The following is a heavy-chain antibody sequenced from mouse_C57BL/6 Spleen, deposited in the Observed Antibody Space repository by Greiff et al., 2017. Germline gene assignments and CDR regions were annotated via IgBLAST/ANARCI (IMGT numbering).Heavy chain of an antibody. CDR2: IWSGGST. Sequence: QVHVKQSGPGLVQPSQSLSITCTVSGFSFTSYGVHWVRQSPGKGLEWLGVIWSGGSTDYNAAFITSLSISKDNTKSQVFFKMNSLQSDDTAVYYCAPGSSYPFAYWGKGTLVTVSA. J-gene: IGHJ3*01. D-gene: IGHD1-1*01. CDR1: GFSFTSYG. CDR3: APGSSYPFAY. V-gene: IGHV2-2*01.